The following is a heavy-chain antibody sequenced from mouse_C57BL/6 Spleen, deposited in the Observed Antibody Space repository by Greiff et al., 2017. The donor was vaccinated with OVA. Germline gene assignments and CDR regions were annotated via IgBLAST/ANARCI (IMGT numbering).Heavy chain of an antibody. CDR1: GYTFTSSW. CDR2: IDPNSGGS. D-gene: IGHD2-4*01. J-gene: IGHJ3*01. V-gene: IGHV1-72*01. CDR3: ARRDIYYDYDEGICAY. Sequence: QVQLQQPGAELVKPGASVKLSCKASGYTFTSSWMHWVKQRPGRGLEWIGRIDPNSGGSKYNEKFKSKATLTVDKPSSTAYMQRSSLTSEDSAVYYCARRDIYYDYDEGICAYWGQGTLVTVAA.